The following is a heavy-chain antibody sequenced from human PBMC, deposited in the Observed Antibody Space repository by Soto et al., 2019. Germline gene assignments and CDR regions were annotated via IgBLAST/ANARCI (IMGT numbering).Heavy chain of an antibody. J-gene: IGHJ6*02. V-gene: IGHV4-34*01. D-gene: IGHD6-13*01. CDR1: GGSFSGYY. CDR2: INHSGST. Sequence: PSETLSLTCAVYGGSFSGYYWSWIRQPPGKGLEWIGEINHSGSTNYNPSLKSRVTISVDTSKNQFSLKLSSVTAADTAVYYCARGHYSSSWYLSYGMDVWGQGTTVTVSS. CDR3: ARGHYSSSWYLSYGMDV.